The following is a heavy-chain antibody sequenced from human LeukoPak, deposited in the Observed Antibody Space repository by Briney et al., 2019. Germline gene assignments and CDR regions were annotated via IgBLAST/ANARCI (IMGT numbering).Heavy chain of an antibody. CDR3: ARGYSYGFSPDY. Sequence: ASVKVSCKASGYTFTSYYMHWVRQAPGQGLEWMGAFNPSGGSTTYAQKFQGRVTVTRDMSTTTAYMELSSLRSEDTAMYYCARGYSYGFSPDYWGQGTLVTVSS. CDR1: GYTFTSYY. D-gene: IGHD5-18*01. CDR2: FNPSGGST. V-gene: IGHV1-46*01. J-gene: IGHJ4*02.